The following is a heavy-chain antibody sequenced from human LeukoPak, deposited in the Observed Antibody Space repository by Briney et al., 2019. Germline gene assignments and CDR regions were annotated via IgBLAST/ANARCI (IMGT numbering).Heavy chain of an antibody. D-gene: IGHD6-19*01. V-gene: IGHV4-59*11. CDR2: MFYSGST. Sequence: KPSETLSLTCTVSGDSFRSHYWSWVRQPPGKALEWIGYMFYSGSTNYNPSLKSRVTISVDTSKNQFSLKLNSVTAADTAMYYCARVGQWQYYFDYWGQGTLVTVSS. CDR3: ARVGQWQYYFDY. J-gene: IGHJ4*02. CDR1: GDSFRSHY.